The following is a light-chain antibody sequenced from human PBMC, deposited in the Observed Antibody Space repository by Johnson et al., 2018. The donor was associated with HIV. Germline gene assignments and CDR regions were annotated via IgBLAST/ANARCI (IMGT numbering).Light chain of an antibody. CDR1: SSNIGNHH. V-gene: IGLV1-51*02. CDR3: GTWDSSLSAYV. CDR2: ENY. J-gene: IGLJ1*01. Sequence: QPVLTQPPSVSAAPGQMVSISCSGSSSNIGNHHVSWFQKLPGTAPKLLIYENYKRPSGIPDRFSGSKSGTSATLGITGLQTGDEADYYCGTWDSSLSAYVFGTGTRVTVL.